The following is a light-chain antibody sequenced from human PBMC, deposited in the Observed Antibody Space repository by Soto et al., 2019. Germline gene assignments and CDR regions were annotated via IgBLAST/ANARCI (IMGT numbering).Light chain of an antibody. Sequence: DIVTTQSPPSLPVTPGEPASISCRSSQSLLHSNGYNYVDWYLQKPGQSPQLVIYLGSNRASGVPDRLSGSGSGTDFTLNISRVEAEDVGVYYCMQVLHTPFTFGPGTRVDFK. J-gene: IGKJ3*01. CDR1: QSLLHSNGYNY. CDR2: LGS. V-gene: IGKV2-28*01. CDR3: MQVLHTPFT.